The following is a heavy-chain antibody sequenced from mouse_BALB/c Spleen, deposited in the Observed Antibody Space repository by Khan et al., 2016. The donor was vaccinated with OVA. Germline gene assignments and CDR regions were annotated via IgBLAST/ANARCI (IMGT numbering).Heavy chain of an antibody. V-gene: IGHV1-54*01. CDR1: GYAFTNYL. CDR2: INPGRGGT. CDR3: SRSGYGFGAY. J-gene: IGHJ3*01. Sequence: QVRLQQSGAELVRPGTSVKVSCKASGYAFTNYLIEWVKQRPGQGLEWIGVINPGRGGTNYNEKFKDKATLTADKSSSTAYMQLSSRTSDDAAVYFCSRSGYGFGAYWGPGTLVTVSA. D-gene: IGHD3-2*02.